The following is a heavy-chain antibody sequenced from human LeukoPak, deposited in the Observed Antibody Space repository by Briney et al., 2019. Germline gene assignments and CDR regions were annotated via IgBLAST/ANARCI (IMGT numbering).Heavy chain of an antibody. CDR2: ISYIGGT. Sequence: PSETLSLTCNVSGGSISNFYWSWIRQAPGKGMEWIGYISYIGGTNYNPPLKSRVTISLDTSANQFSLSLSSVTAADTAMYYCARHVPSDDFWSGFYVFDPWGQGTLVTVSS. D-gene: IGHD3-3*01. CDR3: ARHVPSDDFWSGFYVFDP. V-gene: IGHV4-59*08. CDR1: GGSISNFY. J-gene: IGHJ5*02.